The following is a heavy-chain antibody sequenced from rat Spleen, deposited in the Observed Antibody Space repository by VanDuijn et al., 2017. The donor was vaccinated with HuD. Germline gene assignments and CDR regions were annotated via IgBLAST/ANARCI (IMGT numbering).Heavy chain of an antibody. CDR3: ARGDYYYDGTYYYDWFAY. CDR1: GFSLTSYN. J-gene: IGHJ3*01. CDR2: MRYNGDT. Sequence: QVQLKESGPGLVQPSQTLSLTCTVSGFSLTSYNVHWVRQPPGKGLEWMGRMRYNGDTSVNAALESRLSISRDTSKNQLFLKMNSLQTEDTATYYCARGDYYYDGTYYYDWFAYWGQGTLVTVSS. D-gene: IGHD1-12*02. V-gene: IGHV2-63*01.